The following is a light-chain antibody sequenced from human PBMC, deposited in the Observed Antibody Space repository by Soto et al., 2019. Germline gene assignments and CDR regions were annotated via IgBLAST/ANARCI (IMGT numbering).Light chain of an antibody. CDR2: GAS. CDR1: QTVASN. V-gene: IGKV3-15*01. CDR3: QQYHNWPPQYT. J-gene: IGKJ2*01. Sequence: EIVMTQSPAILSVSPGERATLSCRASQTVASNLAWYQQKPGQAPRLLIHGASTRATGVSARFSGSGSGTXXXXXISSLQSEDFAVYYCQQYHNWPPQYTFGQGTKLQIK.